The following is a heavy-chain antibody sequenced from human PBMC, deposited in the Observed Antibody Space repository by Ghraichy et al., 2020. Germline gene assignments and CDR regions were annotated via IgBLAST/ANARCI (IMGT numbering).Heavy chain of an antibody. Sequence: EPLSLTCTVSGGSISSYYWSWIRQPPGKGLEWIKYIYYSGSTNYNPSLKSRVTISVDTSKNQFSLKLSSVTAADTAVYYCARSIAAAGTDYWGQGTLVTVSS. V-gene: IGHV4-59*01. J-gene: IGHJ4*02. CDR1: GGSISSYY. D-gene: IGHD6-13*01. CDR2: IYYSGST. CDR3: ARSIAAAGTDY.